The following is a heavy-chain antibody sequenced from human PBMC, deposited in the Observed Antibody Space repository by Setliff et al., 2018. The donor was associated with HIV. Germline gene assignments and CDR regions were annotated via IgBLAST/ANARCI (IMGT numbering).Heavy chain of an antibody. CDR1: GYTFTSDG. D-gene: IGHD3-3*01. Sequence: EASVKVSCKASGYTFTSDGISWVRQAPGQGLEWMGWISAYNGDTKYAQKVQGRVTLTTDTSSSTVYMELRSLRSDDTAVYYCARDAWVDFLEWNFYGMDVWGQGTTVTVSS. J-gene: IGHJ6*02. CDR2: ISAYNGDT. V-gene: IGHV1-18*01. CDR3: ARDAWVDFLEWNFYGMDV.